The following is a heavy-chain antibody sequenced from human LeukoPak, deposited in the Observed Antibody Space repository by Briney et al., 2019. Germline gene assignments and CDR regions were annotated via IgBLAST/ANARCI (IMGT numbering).Heavy chain of an antibody. CDR1: GYTFTSYG. CDR2: INPSGGGT. V-gene: IGHV1-46*01. J-gene: IGHJ4*02. CDR3: ARVPVLDYGADFDY. D-gene: IGHD4-17*01. Sequence: ASVKVSCKASGYTFTSYGISWVRRAPGQGLEWMGIINPSGGGTSYAQKFQGRVTMTRDTSTSTVYMELSSLRSEDTAVYYCARVPVLDYGADFDYWGQGTLVTVSS.